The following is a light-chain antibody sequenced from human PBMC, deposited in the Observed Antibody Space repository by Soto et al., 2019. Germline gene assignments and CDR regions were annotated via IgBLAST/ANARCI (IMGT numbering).Light chain of an antibody. CDR1: SSNIGAGYD. V-gene: IGLV1-40*01. J-gene: IGLJ3*02. CDR3: QSYDSSLSGAGV. CDR2: GNS. Sequence: QAVVTQPPSVSGAPGQRVTISCTGSSSNIGAGYDVQWYQQLPGTAPKLLIYGNSNRPSGVPDRFSGSKSGTSASLAITGLQAEDEADYYCQSYDSSLSGAGVFGAGTKLTVL.